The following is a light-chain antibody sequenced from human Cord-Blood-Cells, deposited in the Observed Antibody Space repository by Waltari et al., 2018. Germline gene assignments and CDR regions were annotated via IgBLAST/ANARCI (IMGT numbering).Light chain of an antibody. CDR1: QTVSSN. CDR2: GAS. J-gene: IGKJ2*01. Sequence: EIVMTQSPATLSVSPGERATLSCRDSQTVSSNLAWYQQKPGQAPRLLIYGASTRATGIPARFSGSGSGTEFTLTISSLQSEDFAVYYCQQYNNWYTFGQGTKLEIK. CDR3: QQYNNWYT. V-gene: IGKV3-15*01.